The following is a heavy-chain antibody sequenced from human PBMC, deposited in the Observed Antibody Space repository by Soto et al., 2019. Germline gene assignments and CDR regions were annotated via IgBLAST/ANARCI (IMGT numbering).Heavy chain of an antibody. CDR2: ISGSGGST. CDR3: AKGYGSGSYKSRGYFDY. Sequence: GGSLRLSCAASGFTFSSYAMSWVRQAPGKGLEWVSAISGSGGSTYYADSVKGRFTISRDNSKNTLYLQMNSLRAEDTAVYYCAKGYGSGSYKSRGYFDYWGQGTLVTVSS. J-gene: IGHJ4*02. CDR1: GFTFSSYA. V-gene: IGHV3-23*01. D-gene: IGHD3-10*01.